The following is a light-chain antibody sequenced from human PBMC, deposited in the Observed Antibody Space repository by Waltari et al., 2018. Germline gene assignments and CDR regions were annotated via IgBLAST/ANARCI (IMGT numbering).Light chain of an antibody. V-gene: IGLV2-23*01. CDR2: EDI. J-gene: IGLJ3*02. CDR3: CSYAGSRTWV. Sequence: QSALTQPASVSGSPGQSITISCPGTSSDLGSYNLVSWYQQHPGKAPKLMIYEDIKRPSGVSNRFSGSKSGNTASLTISGLQAEDEADYYCCSYAGSRTWVFGGGTKLTVL. CDR1: SSDLGSYNL.